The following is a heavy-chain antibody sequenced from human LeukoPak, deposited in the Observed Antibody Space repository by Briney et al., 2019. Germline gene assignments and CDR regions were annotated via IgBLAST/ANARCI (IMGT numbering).Heavy chain of an antibody. CDR2: IYSGGST. D-gene: IGHD3-10*01. Sequence: GGSLRLSCAASGFTVSSNYMSWVRQAPGKGLEWVSVIYSGGSTYYADSVEGRSTISRDNSKNTLYLQMNSLRAEDTAVYYCAVGKYYYGSGSYWLGAFDIWGQGTMVTVSS. CDR1: GFTVSSNY. J-gene: IGHJ3*02. V-gene: IGHV3-53*01. CDR3: AVGKYYYGSGSYWLGAFDI.